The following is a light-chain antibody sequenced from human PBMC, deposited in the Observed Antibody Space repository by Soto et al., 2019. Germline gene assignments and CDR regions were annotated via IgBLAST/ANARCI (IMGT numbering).Light chain of an antibody. J-gene: IGKJ4*01. CDR3: QQYGSSPVT. V-gene: IGKV3-20*01. CDR2: GAS. CDR1: QSVSSSF. Sequence: EIVLTQSPGTLSLSPGEGATLSCRASQSVSSSFLAWYQRKPGQAPRLLIYGASSRATGIPDRFSGSGSGTDFTLTISRLEPEDFAVYYCQQYGSSPVTFGGGTKVEIK.